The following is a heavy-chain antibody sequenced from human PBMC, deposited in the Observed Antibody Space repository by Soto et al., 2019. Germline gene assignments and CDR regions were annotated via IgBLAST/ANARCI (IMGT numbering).Heavy chain of an antibody. V-gene: IGHV4-34*01. J-gene: IGHJ4*02. Sequence: QVQLQQWGAGLLKPSETLSLTCAVYGGSFSGYYWSWIRQPPGKGLEWIGEINHSGSTNYNPSLKSRVTISVDPSKSQFSLKLSSVTAADTAVYYCARGLGIAVAGPIGYWGQGTLVTVSS. D-gene: IGHD6-19*01. CDR2: INHSGST. CDR1: GGSFSGYY. CDR3: ARGLGIAVAGPIGY.